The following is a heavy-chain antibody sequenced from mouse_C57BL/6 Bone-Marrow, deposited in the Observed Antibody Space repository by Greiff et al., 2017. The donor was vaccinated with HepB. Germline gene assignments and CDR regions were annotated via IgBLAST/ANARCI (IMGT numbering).Heavy chain of an antibody. D-gene: IGHD2-1*01. J-gene: IGHJ4*01. V-gene: IGHV5-9*01. CDR1: GFTFSSYT. Sequence: EVKLVESGGGLVKPGGSLKLSCAASGFTFSSYTMSWVRQTPEKRLEWVATISGGGGNTYYPDSVKGRFTISRDNAKNTLYLQMSSLRSEDTALYYCARQGGNYVFYYAMDYWGQGTSVTVSS. CDR2: ISGGGGNT. CDR3: ARQGGNYVFYYAMDY.